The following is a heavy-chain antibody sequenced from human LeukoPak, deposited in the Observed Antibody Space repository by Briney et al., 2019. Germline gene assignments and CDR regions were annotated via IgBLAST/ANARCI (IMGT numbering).Heavy chain of an antibody. D-gene: IGHD6-19*01. V-gene: IGHV6-1*01. Sequence: SQTLSLTCAISGDSVSSNNGAWNWLRQSPSRGLEWLGRVYYGSTWYNDYTASMQGRITINSDTSKNQFSLQLYSVTPEDTAAYYCARDVGTSGWHTFDYWGQGTLVTVSS. CDR3: ARDVGTSGWHTFDY. CDR2: VYYGSTWYN. CDR1: GDSVSSNNGA. J-gene: IGHJ4*02.